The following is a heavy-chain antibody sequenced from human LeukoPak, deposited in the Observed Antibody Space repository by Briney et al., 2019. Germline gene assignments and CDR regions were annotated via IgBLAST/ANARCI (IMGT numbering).Heavy chain of an antibody. V-gene: IGHV4-4*07. Sequence: KPSETLSLTCTVSGGSISSYYWRWIRQPAGKGLEWIGRIYTSGSTNYNPSLKSRVTMSVDTSKNQFSLKLSSVTAADTAVYYCARDGYSSGWYYFDYWGQGTLVTVSS. CDR1: GGSISSYY. CDR2: IYTSGST. CDR3: ARDGYSSGWYYFDY. D-gene: IGHD6-19*01. J-gene: IGHJ4*02.